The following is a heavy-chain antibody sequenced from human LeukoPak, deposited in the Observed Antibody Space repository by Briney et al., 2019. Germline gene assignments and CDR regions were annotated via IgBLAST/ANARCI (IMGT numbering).Heavy chain of an antibody. D-gene: IGHD6-19*01. CDR3: ARDRWIAVAGNFDS. J-gene: IGHJ4*02. Sequence: PGKSLRLPCEASGFTFSSYAMHWVRQAPGKGLEWVAVTSYDGSNEYYADSVKGRFTISRDNSKNTLYLQVNSLRPEDTAVYYCARDRWIAVAGNFDSWGQGTLVTVSS. CDR2: TSYDGSNE. CDR1: GFTFSSYA. V-gene: IGHV3-30-3*01.